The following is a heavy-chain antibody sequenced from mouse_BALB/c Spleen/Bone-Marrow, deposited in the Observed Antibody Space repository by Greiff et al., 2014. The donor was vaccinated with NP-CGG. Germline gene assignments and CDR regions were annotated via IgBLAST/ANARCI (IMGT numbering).Heavy chain of an antibody. CDR1: GYTFTDYE. CDR2: IDPETGGT. D-gene: IGHD2-4*01. Sequence: VHLVESGAELVRPGASVTLSCKASGYTFTDYEMHWVKQTPVHGLEWIGAIDPETGGTADNQKLRGKATLTADKSSSTAYMELRSLTSEDSAVYYCTSRTPYYDSRYYYTMDYWGQGTSVTVSS. V-gene: IGHV1-15*01. CDR3: TSRTPYYDSRYYYTMDY. J-gene: IGHJ4*01.